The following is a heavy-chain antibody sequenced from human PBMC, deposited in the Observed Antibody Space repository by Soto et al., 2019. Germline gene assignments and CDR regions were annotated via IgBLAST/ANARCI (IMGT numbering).Heavy chain of an antibody. CDR3: ARDLLITIFGVVIPHDAFDI. CDR1: GFTFSNYD. V-gene: IGHV3-23*01. CDR2: ISGGGGRI. D-gene: IGHD3-3*01. J-gene: IGHJ3*02. Sequence: GGSLRLSCAASGFTFSNYDMSWVRQAPGKGLEWVSTISGGGGRIYYADSVKGRFTISRDNAKNSLYLQMNSLRAEDTAVYYCARDLLITIFGVVIPHDAFDIWGQGTMVTVSS.